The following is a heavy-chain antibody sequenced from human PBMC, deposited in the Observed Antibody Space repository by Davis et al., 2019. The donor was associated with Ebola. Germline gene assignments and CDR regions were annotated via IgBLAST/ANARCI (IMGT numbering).Heavy chain of an antibody. CDR2: IYYSGST. CDR3: ARATEGIVDWGWFDP. V-gene: IGHV4-59*12. CDR1: GGSISSYY. D-gene: IGHD1-26*01. Sequence: GSLRLSCTVSGGSISSYYWSWIRQPPGKGLEWIGYIYYSGSTNYNPSLKSRVTISVDRSKNQFSLKLSSVTAADTAVYYCARATEGIVDWGWFDPWGQGTLVTVSS. J-gene: IGHJ5*02.